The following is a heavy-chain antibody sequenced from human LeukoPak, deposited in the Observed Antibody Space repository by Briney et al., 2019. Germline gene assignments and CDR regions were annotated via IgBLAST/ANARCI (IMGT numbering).Heavy chain of an antibody. V-gene: IGHV3-73*01. Sequence: PGGSLRLSYAASGFTFSGSATHWVRQASGKGLEWVGRIRSKANSYATAYAASVKGRFTISRDDSKNTAYLQMNSLKTEDTAVYYCTRHYYDSSGYYSFDYWGQGTLVTVSS. D-gene: IGHD3-22*01. CDR2: IRSKANSYAT. CDR3: TRHYYDSSGYYSFDY. J-gene: IGHJ4*02. CDR1: GFTFSGSA.